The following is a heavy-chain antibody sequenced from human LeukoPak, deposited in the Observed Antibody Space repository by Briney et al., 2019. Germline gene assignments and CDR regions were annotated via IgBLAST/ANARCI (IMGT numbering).Heavy chain of an antibody. V-gene: IGHV3-30*04. Sequence: GGSLRLSCAASGFTFTNYAMHWVRQAPGKGLEWVAVISYDETNKYYEDSVKGRFTISRDSSKNTLYLQMNSLRAEDTAVYYCARAITADYWGQGTLVTVSS. CDR2: ISYDETNK. J-gene: IGHJ4*02. D-gene: IGHD3-16*01. CDR1: GFTFTNYA. CDR3: ARAITADY.